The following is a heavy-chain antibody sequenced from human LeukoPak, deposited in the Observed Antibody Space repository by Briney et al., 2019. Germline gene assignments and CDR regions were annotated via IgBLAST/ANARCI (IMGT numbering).Heavy chain of an antibody. CDR1: GGSISSNYHY. J-gene: IGHJ5*02. V-gene: IGHV4-39*07. CDR3: ARQEGYCSSTSCYWWFDP. D-gene: IGHD2-2*01. Sequence: SETLSLTCTVSGGSISSNYHYWAWIRQPPGKGLEWVGSVYYSGSTYYNPSLKSRVTISSDTSKNQFSLRLTSVTAADTAVYYCARQEGYCSSTSCYWWFDPWGQGTLVTVSS. CDR2: VYYSGST.